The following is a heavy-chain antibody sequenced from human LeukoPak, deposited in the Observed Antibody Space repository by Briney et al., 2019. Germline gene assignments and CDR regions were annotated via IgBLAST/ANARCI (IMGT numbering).Heavy chain of an antibody. CDR1: GGAFSDYY. V-gene: IGHV4-34*01. D-gene: IGHD6-19*01. CDR2: INHGGAT. J-gene: IGHJ4*02. Sequence: SETLSLTSAVYGGAFSDYYWTWIRQPPGQGMQWIGEINHGGATNYNPSLKSRVTISVDTSKNQFSLKLGSVTASDTAVYFCVRRAYSSGWYLDYWGQGTLVTVSS. CDR3: VRRAYSSGWYLDY.